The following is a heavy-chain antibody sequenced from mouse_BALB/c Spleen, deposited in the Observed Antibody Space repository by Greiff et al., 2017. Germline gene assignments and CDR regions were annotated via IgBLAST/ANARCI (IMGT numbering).Heavy chain of an antibody. Sequence: EVQLVESGGGLVQPGGSRKLSCAASGFTFSSFGMHWVRQAPEKGLEWVAYISSGSSTIYYADTVKGRFTISRDNPKNTLFLQMTSLRSEDTAMYYCARDGKYGFAYWGQGTLVTVSA. J-gene: IGHJ3*01. V-gene: IGHV5-17*02. CDR1: GFTFSSFG. CDR3: ARDGKYGFAY. D-gene: IGHD2-1*01. CDR2: ISSGSSTI.